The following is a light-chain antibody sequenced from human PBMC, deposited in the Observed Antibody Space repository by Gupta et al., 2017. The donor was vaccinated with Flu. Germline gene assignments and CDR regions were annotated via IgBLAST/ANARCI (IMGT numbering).Light chain of an antibody. J-gene: IGKJ3*01. CDR2: KVS. Sequence: DVVMTQSPLSLPVTLGQPASISCRSSQSLVYSDGHTYLNWFQQRPGQPPRRLIYKVSNRDSGVPDRFSGSGSGTDFTLKISRVEAEDVGVYYCMQGTHWPRTFGPGTKVDIK. V-gene: IGKV2-30*01. CDR1: QSLVYSDGHTY. CDR3: MQGTHWPRT.